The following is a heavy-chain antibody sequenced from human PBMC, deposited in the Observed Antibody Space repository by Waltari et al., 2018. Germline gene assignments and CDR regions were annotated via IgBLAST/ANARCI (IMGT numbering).Heavy chain of an antibody. CDR3: ARILVAVAGPEYYFDY. Sequence: QVQLQESGPGLVKPSETLSLTCTVSGGSVSSGSYYWSWIRPPPGKGLEWIGYIYYSGSTNYNPSLKSRVTISVDTSKNQFSLKLSSVTAADTAVYYCARILVAVAGPEYYFDYWGQGTLVTVSS. J-gene: IGHJ4*02. V-gene: IGHV4-61*01. CDR1: GGSVSSGSYY. CDR2: IYYSGST. D-gene: IGHD6-19*01.